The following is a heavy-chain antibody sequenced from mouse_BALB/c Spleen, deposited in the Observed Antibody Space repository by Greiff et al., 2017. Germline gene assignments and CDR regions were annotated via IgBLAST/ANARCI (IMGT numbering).Heavy chain of an antibody. D-gene: IGHD2-1*01. J-gene: IGHJ4*01. Sequence: VQLQESGPGLVQPSQSLSITCTVSGFSLTSYGVHWVRQSPGKGLEWLGVIWSGGSTDYNAAFISRLSISKDNSKSQVFFKMNSLQANDTAIYYCARIYYGNYDAMDYWGQGTSVTVSS. CDR1: GFSLTSYG. V-gene: IGHV2-2*02. CDR2: IWSGGST. CDR3: ARIYYGNYDAMDY.